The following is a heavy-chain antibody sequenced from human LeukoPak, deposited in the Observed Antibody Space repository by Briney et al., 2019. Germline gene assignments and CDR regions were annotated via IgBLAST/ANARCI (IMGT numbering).Heavy chain of an antibody. CDR2: INHSGST. Sequence: SGGSLRLSCAASGFTVSSNYMSWIRQPPGKGLEWIGEINHSGSTNYNPSLKSRVTISVDTSKNQFSLKLSSVTAADTAVYYCARQVLTYYYGSGSYSNWFDPWGQGTLVTVSS. CDR1: GFTVSSNY. D-gene: IGHD3-10*01. CDR3: ARQVLTYYYGSGSYSNWFDP. V-gene: IGHV4-34*01. J-gene: IGHJ5*02.